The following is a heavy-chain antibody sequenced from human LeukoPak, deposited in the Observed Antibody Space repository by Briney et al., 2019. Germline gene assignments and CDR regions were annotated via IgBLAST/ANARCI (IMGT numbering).Heavy chain of an antibody. V-gene: IGHV3-30*04. CDR1: GFTFSLYS. CDR2: ISYDGGSK. D-gene: IGHD3-10*01. CDR3: ARATDEYFYGSGSGDY. Sequence: PGGSLRLSCAVSGFTFSLYSMHWVRQAPGKGLEWVAVISYDGGSKYYADSVRGRFTISRHDSKNTLYLQMHSVTADDTAVYYCARATDEYFYGSGSGDYWGQGSLVSVSS. J-gene: IGHJ4*02.